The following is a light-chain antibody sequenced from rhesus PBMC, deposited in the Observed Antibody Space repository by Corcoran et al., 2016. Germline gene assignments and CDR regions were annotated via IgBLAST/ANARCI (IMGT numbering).Light chain of an antibody. CDR1: ENVNNY. V-gene: IGKV1-74*01. Sequence: DIQMTQSPSSLSASVGDRVTITCRASENVNNYLNWYQQKPGKAPKLLIYKASTFQTGVPSRFSGSGPGTDYTFTITSLQSEDVATYYCQHNYGTPFTFGPGTKLDIK. CDR3: QHNYGTPFT. CDR2: KAS. J-gene: IGKJ3*01.